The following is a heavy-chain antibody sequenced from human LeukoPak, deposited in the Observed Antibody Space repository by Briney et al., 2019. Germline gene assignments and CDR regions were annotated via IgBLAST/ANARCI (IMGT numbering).Heavy chain of an antibody. V-gene: IGHV1-2*02. CDR3: ARDRPGSTVTLPGAY. Sequence: ASVKVSCKAPGYTFTDHYIHWVRQGPGQGLEWMGWINSKSGGTNYAQKFQGRVTMTKDTSISTAYMELSSLRSDDTAVYYCARDRPGSTVTLPGAYWGQGSLVIVSS. D-gene: IGHD4-17*01. CDR2: INSKSGGT. CDR1: GYTFTDHY. J-gene: IGHJ4*02.